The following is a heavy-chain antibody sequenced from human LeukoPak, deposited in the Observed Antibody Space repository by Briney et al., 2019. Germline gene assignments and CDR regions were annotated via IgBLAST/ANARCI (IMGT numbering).Heavy chain of an antibody. CDR1: GYTFTSYA. CDR3: ARDLHPYDSSGYYSD. D-gene: IGHD3-22*01. J-gene: IGHJ4*02. V-gene: IGHV1-2*02. CDR2: INPNSGGT. Sequence: ASVKVSCKASGYTFTSYAMHWVRQAPGQRLEWMGWINPNSGGTNYAQKFQGRVTMTRDTSISTAYMELSRLRSDDTAVYYCARDLHPYDSSGYYSDWGQGTLVTVSS.